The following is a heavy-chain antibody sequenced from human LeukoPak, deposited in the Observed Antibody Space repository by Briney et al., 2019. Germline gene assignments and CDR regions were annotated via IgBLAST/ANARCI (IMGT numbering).Heavy chain of an antibody. D-gene: IGHD6-13*01. CDR1: GGSISSSSYY. J-gene: IGHJ4*02. V-gene: IGHV4-39*01. Sequence: PSETLSLTCTVSGGSISSSSYYWGWIRQPPGKRLEWVGSIDYSGSAYYNPSLKSRVTISVDTSKNQFSLKLTSVTAADTAVHYCASRIAAGGNVDCWGQGTLVTVSS. CDR2: IDYSGSA. CDR3: ASRIAAGGNVDC.